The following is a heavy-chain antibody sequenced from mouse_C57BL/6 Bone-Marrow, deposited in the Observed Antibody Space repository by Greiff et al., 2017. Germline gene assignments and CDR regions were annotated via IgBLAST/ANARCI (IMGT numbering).Heavy chain of an antibody. CDR3: AREGILRSFDY. CDR2: LDPSDSYT. V-gene: IGHV1-69*01. J-gene: IGHJ2*01. Sequence: QVQLQQPGAELVMPGASVKLSCKASGYTFTSYWMHWVKQRPGQGLEWIGELDPSDSYTNYNQKFKGKSTLTVDKSSSTAYMQLSSLTSEDSAVYYCAREGILRSFDYWGQGTTLTVSS. D-gene: IGHD1-1*01. CDR1: GYTFTSYW.